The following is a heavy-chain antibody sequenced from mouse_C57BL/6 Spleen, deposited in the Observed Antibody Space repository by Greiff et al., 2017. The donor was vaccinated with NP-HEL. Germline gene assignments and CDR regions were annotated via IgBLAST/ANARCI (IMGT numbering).Heavy chain of an antibody. CDR1: GYTFTSYW. CDR3: AREYYYGSYYFDY. Sequence: QVQLQQPGAELVKPGASVKLSCKASGYTFTSYWMQWVKQRPGQGLERIGEIDPSDSYTNYNQKFKGKATLTVDTSSSTAYMQLSSLTSEDSAVYYCAREYYYGSYYFDYWGQGTTLTVSS. CDR2: IDPSDSYT. J-gene: IGHJ2*01. V-gene: IGHV1-50*01. D-gene: IGHD1-1*01.